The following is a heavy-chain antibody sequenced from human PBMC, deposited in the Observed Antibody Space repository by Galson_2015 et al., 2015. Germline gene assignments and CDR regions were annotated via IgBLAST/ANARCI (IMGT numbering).Heavy chain of an antibody. V-gene: IGHV3-74*01. D-gene: IGHD5-24*01. CDR2: INSDGSST. J-gene: IGHJ4*02. CDR3: ARGSNVEMATNFDY. Sequence: SLRLSCAASGFTFSSYWMHWVRHAPGKGLVWVSRINSDGSSTSYADSVKGRFTISRDNAKNTLYLQMNSLRAEDTAVYYCARGSNVEMATNFDYWGQRTLVTVSS. CDR1: GFTFSSYW.